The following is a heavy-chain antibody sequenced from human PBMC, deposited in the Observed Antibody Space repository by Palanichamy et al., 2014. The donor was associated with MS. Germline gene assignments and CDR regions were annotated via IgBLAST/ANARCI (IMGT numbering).Heavy chain of an antibody. CDR2: ISGNGDTT. D-gene: IGHD4-17*01. J-gene: IGHJ6*02. Sequence: EVHLLESGGGLVQPGGSLRLSCAASGVAFSSNVMGWVRRAPGRGLEWVSVISGNGDTTHYADSVKGRFTISRDNSKNTVYLQMNSLRVEDTAVYHCAKDYGYYIGAMDVWGQGTAVTVSS. V-gene: IGHV3-23*01. CDR3: AKDYGYYIGAMDV. CDR1: GVAFSSNV.